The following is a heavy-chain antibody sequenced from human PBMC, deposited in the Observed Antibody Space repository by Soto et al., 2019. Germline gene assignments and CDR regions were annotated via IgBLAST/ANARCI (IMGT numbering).Heavy chain of an antibody. CDR3: ARGSYYYDSSGYYYVGDFDY. Sequence: PSETLSLTCAVSGDSISSSNWWSWVRQPPGKGLEWIGEIYHSGSTNYNPSLKSRVTISVDKPKNQFSLKLSSVTAADTAVYYCARGSYYYDSSGYYYVGDFDYWGQGTLVTVS. D-gene: IGHD3-22*01. CDR1: GDSISSSNW. J-gene: IGHJ4*02. V-gene: IGHV4-4*02. CDR2: IYHSGST.